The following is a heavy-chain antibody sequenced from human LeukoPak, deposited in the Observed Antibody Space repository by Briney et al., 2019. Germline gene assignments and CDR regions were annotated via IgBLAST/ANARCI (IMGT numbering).Heavy chain of an antibody. CDR1: GFTFSSYS. Sequence: GGSRRLSCAASGFTFSSYSMNWVRQAPGKGLEWVANIKQDGSEKYYVDSVKGRFTISRDNAKNSLYLQMNSLRAEDTAVYYCARGAPMGSGSYKYSDDYWGQGTLVTVSS. CDR3: ARGAPMGSGSYKYSDDY. J-gene: IGHJ4*02. D-gene: IGHD3-10*01. V-gene: IGHV3-7*01. CDR2: IKQDGSEK.